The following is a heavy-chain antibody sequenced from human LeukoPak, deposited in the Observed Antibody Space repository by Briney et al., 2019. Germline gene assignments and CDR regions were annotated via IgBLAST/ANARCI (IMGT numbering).Heavy chain of an antibody. CDR3: ARDPHPIGEPCCWGPDY. Sequence: SGGSLRLSCAASGFTLRSYTMSWVRQAPGKGLEWVSSISSSSSYIYYADSVKGRFTISRDNAKNSLYLQMNSLRAEDTAVYYCARDPHPIGEPCCWGPDYWGQGTLVTVSS. D-gene: IGHD3-10*01. V-gene: IGHV3-21*01. CDR2: ISSSSSYI. CDR1: GFTLRSYT. J-gene: IGHJ4*02.